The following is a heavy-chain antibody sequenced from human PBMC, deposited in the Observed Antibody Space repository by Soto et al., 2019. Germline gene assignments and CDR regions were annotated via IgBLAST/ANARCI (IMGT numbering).Heavy chain of an antibody. CDR2: ISAGNGNT. V-gene: IGHV1-18*01. CDR3: ATDGKYSSGWSGVDY. Sequence: ASVKVSCKASGYTFTSYGISWVRQAPGQGLEWMGWISAGNGNTKYAQKFQGRVTMTRDMSTSTAYMELSSLRSEDTAVYHCATDGKYSSGWSGVDYWGQGTLVTVSS. J-gene: IGHJ4*02. D-gene: IGHD6-19*01. CDR1: GYTFTSYG.